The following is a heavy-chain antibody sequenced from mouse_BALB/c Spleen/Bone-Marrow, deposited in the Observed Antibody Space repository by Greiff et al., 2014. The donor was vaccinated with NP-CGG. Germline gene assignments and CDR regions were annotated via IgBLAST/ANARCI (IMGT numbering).Heavy chain of an antibody. V-gene: IGHV4-1*02. CDR1: GFDFSRYW. Sequence: VQLQQSGGGLVQPGGSLKLSCAASGFDFSRYWMSWVRQAPGKGLEWIGEINPDSSTINYTPSLKDKFIISRDNAKNTLYLQMNKVRSEDTALHYCARLGYYGSFAYWGQGTLVTVSA. CDR3: ARLGYYGSFAY. J-gene: IGHJ3*01. CDR2: INPDSSTI. D-gene: IGHD1-2*01.